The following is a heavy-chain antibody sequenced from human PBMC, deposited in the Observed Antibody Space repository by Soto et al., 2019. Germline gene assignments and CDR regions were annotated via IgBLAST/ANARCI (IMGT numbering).Heavy chain of an antibody. Sequence: QVQLVESGGDVVQPGRSLRLSCTASGFTFSTYTMHWVRQSPGKGLEWLAFISDDGDNRYYAESVRGRFTISRDNSKNTLYLQMDSLRPEDTAVYYCASDGPIAAAGNNWFDPWGQGTLVTVSS. D-gene: IGHD6-13*01. CDR1: GFTFSTYT. CDR2: ISDDGDNR. CDR3: ASDGPIAAAGNNWFDP. J-gene: IGHJ5*02. V-gene: IGHV3-30-3*01.